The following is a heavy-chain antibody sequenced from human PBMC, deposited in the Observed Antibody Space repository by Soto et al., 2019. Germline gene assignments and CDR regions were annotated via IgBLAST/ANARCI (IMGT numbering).Heavy chain of an antibody. CDR2: IYPGDSDT. V-gene: IGHV5-51*01. J-gene: IGHJ4*01. D-gene: IGHD2-8*02. CDR1: GYSFSTNW. CDR3: ARPLVVGFIPDYLVY. Sequence: GESLKISCQGSGYSFSTNWIAWVRQMPGKGLEWMGIIYPGDSDTRYSPSFQGQITISADKSINTAYLHWRSLRASDTAMFYSARPLVVGFIPDYLVYWGQGTQVTVSS.